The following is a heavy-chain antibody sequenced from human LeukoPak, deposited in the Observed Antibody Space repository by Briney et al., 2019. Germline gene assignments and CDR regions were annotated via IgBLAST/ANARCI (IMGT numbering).Heavy chain of an antibody. CDR3: ATGFRGFGELSVTFAY. CDR1: GGTFSSYA. D-gene: IGHD3-10*01. V-gene: IGHV1-69*13. Sequence: RASVKVSCKASGGTFSSYAISWVRQAPGQGLEWMGGIIPIFGTANYAQKFQGRVTITADESTSTAYMELSSLRSEDTAVYYCATGFRGFGELSVTFAYWGQGTLVTVSS. J-gene: IGHJ4*02. CDR2: IIPIFGTA.